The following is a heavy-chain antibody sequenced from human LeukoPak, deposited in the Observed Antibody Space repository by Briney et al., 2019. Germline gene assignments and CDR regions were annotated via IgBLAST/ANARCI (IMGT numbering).Heavy chain of an antibody. CDR1: GDSISRSNLH. Sequence: SETLSLTCTVSGDSISRSNLHWGWIRQAPGKGLEWIGSVFHTGSTYYNPSLKSRVTISVDSSMNQFSLKLSSVTAADTAVYYCASLTMVRGIYWGQGTLVTVSS. J-gene: IGHJ4*02. CDR3: ASLTMVRGIY. V-gene: IGHV4-39*07. CDR2: VFHTGST. D-gene: IGHD3-10*01.